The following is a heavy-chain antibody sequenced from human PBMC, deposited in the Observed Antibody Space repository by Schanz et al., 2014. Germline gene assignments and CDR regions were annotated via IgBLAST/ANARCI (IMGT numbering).Heavy chain of an antibody. V-gene: IGHV3-9*02. CDR1: GFNSDDYA. Sequence: EVQVVESGGGLVQPGGSLRLSCTASGFNSDDYAMHWVRQAPGKGLEWVSNIPWNGAAIGYAGSVRGRFTISRDSAKNSLYRQMNSLRPEDTALYYCAKGSRSGSKVMDVWGNGTTVTVSS. CDR2: IPWNGAAI. J-gene: IGHJ6*03. CDR3: AKGSRSGSKVMDV. D-gene: IGHD3-10*01.